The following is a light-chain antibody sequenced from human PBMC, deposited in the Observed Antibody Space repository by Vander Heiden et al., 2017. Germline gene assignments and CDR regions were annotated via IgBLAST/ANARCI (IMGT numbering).Light chain of an antibody. CDR1: QSVSTY. V-gene: IGKV3-11*01. CDR2: DAA. CDR3: QQRSNWPPAT. J-gene: IGKJ5*01. Sequence: EIVFTQSPATLSFSPGNRATLSCRASQSVSTYLAWYQQKPGQDPWLLLYDAAHRAAAIPARFSGSGSGTDFTLTISSLEPEDFAVYYCQQRSNWPPATFGQGTRLEIK.